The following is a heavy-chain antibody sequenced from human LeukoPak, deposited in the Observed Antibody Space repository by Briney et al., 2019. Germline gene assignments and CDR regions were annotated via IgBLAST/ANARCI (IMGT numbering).Heavy chain of an antibody. D-gene: IGHD6-19*01. CDR1: GFTFSSYE. Sequence: AGGSLRLSCAASGFTFSSYEMNWVRQAPGKGLEWVSYISSSGSTIYYADSVKGRFTISRDNAKNSLYLQMNSLRAEDTAVYYCARDYVDGYSSGWLGPYGMDVWGKGTTVTVSS. CDR3: ARDYVDGYSSGWLGPYGMDV. CDR2: ISSSGSTI. V-gene: IGHV3-48*03. J-gene: IGHJ6*04.